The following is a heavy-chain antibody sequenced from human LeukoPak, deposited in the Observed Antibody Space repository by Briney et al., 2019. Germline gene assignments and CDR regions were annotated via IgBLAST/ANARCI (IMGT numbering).Heavy chain of an antibody. Sequence: GGSLRLSCAASGFTFSSYGMHWVRQAPGKGLEWVAFIRYDGSNKYYADSVKGRFTISRDNSKNTLYLQMNSLRAEDTAVYYCAKSPHQYCSGGSCYLGWFDPWGQGTLVTVSP. V-gene: IGHV3-30*02. J-gene: IGHJ5*02. CDR3: AKSPHQYCSGGSCYLGWFDP. CDR2: IRYDGSNK. CDR1: GFTFSSYG. D-gene: IGHD2-15*01.